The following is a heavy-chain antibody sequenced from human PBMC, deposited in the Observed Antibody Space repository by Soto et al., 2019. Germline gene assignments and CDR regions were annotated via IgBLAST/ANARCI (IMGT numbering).Heavy chain of an antibody. J-gene: IGHJ4*02. V-gene: IGHV3-30-3*01. D-gene: IGHD2-15*01. CDR2: ISYDESNK. CDR1: GFVFSSYA. Sequence: QVQLVESGGGVVQPGRSLRLSCAASGFVFSSYAMHWVRQAPDKGLEWVAVISYDESNKYYADSVKGRFTISRDNSKNTLFLQLNSLSAEDTALYYCARSVALDASDYWGQGTLVTVSS. CDR3: ARSVALDASDY.